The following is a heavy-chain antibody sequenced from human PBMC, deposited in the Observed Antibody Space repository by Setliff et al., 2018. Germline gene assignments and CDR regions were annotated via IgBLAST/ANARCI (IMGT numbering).Heavy chain of an antibody. CDR3: VRDRAAIVVGPPTAAFDI. CDR2: IIPMFGTT. Sequence: SVKVSCKASGGTFSSYAIDWVRQAPGQGLEWMGGIIPMFGTTNYAQRFRGRVTITADESTTTAYLELSSLRSEDTAVYYCVRDRAAIVVGPPTAAFDIWGQGTMVTVSS. CDR1: GGTFSSYA. J-gene: IGHJ3*02. D-gene: IGHD2-2*01. V-gene: IGHV1-69*13.